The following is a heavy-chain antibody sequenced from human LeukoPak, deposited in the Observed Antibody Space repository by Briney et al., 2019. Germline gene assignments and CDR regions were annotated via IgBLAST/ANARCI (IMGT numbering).Heavy chain of an antibody. V-gene: IGHV4-39*01. Sequence: SETLSLTCTVSGGSISSYYWSWIRQPPGKGLEWIGSIYYSGSTYYSPSLKSRVTISVDTSKNQFSLKLSSVTATDTAVYYCARRETAAGNFDYWGQGTLVTVSS. CDR1: GGSISSYY. CDR2: IYYSGST. CDR3: ARRETAAGNFDY. D-gene: IGHD6-13*01. J-gene: IGHJ4*02.